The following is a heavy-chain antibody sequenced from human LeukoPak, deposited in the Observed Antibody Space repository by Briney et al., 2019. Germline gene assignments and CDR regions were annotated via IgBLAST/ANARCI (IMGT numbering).Heavy chain of an antibody. V-gene: IGHV3-33*01. Sequence: GGSLRLSCAASGFTFSSYGMHWVRQAPGKGLEWVAIIWYDGSNKYYADSVKGRFTISRDNSKNTLYLEMNSLRAEDTAVYYCARDRHSGNINGYYSFDYWGQGTLVTASS. CDR1: GFTFSSYG. D-gene: IGHD3-22*01. CDR2: IWYDGSNK. J-gene: IGHJ4*02. CDR3: ARDRHSGNINGYYSFDY.